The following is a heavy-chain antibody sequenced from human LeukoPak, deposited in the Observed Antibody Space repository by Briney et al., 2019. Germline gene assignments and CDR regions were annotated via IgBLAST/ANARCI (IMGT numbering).Heavy chain of an antibody. CDR1: GFTFSTYW. CDR3: ARRYSGGSYFDY. V-gene: IGHV3-23*01. D-gene: IGHD6-19*01. CDR2: ISGESTTT. J-gene: IGHJ4*02. Sequence: GGSLRLSCAASGFTFSTYWMHWVRQAPGKGLEWVSAISGESTTTYYVDSVKGRFTISRDNSKNTLFLQMNSLRAEDTAVYYCARRYSGGSYFDYWGQGTLVTVSS.